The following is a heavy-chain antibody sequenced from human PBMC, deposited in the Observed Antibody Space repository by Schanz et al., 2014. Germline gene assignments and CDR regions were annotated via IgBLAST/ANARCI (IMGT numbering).Heavy chain of an antibody. Sequence: QVQLVDSGGGVVQPERSLRLSCAASGFNFANHAIHWVRQGQGNGLQWVAVISSDGSKKLYADSVKARFTISRDNSKNSVSLQMDSLRPEDTAVYFCARDGDFDYWGQGTLVTVSS. J-gene: IGHJ4*02. CDR3: ARDGDFDY. V-gene: IGHV3-30*03. CDR2: ISSDGSKK. CDR1: GFNFANHA.